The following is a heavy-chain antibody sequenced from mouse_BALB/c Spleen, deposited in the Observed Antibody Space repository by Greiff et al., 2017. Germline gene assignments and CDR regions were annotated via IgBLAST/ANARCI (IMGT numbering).Heavy chain of an antibody. Sequence: QVQLKQSGAELARPGASVKLSCKASGYTFTSYWMQWVKQRPGQGLEWIGAIYPGDGDTRYTQKFKGKATLTADKSSSTAYMQLCSLASEDSAVYYCAREGGRIYYDYDNAMDYWGQGTSVTVSS. CDR3: AREGGRIYYDYDNAMDY. CDR1: GYTFTSYW. V-gene: IGHV1-87*01. D-gene: IGHD2-4*01. J-gene: IGHJ4*01. CDR2: IYPGDGDT.